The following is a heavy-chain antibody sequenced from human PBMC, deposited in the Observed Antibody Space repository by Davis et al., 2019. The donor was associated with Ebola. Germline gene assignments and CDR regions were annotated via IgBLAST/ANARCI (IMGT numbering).Heavy chain of an antibody. Sequence: SETLSLTCTVSGGSISSGDYYWSWIRQPPGKGLEWIGYIQNSETTNYNPSLKSRVTIAVDTSRNQVSLTLSSVTAADTAVYHCARGKVGATTGWSQGTLVTVSS. D-gene: IGHD1-26*01. V-gene: IGHV4-61*08. CDR3: ARGKVGATTG. CDR1: GGSISSGDYY. J-gene: IGHJ4*02. CDR2: IQNSETT.